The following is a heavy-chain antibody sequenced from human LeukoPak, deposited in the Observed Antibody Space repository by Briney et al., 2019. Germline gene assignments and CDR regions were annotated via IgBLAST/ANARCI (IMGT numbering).Heavy chain of an antibody. Sequence: GGSLRLSCAASGFTFSNAWMNWVRQAPGKGLEWVGRIISKTDGGTTDYAAPVKGRFTISRDDSKNTLFLQMTSLKTEDTAVYYCAKYSSGSFDYWGQGTLVTVSS. V-gene: IGHV3-15*01. CDR1: GFTFSNAW. D-gene: IGHD6-19*01. CDR3: AKYSSGSFDY. J-gene: IGHJ4*02. CDR2: IISKTDGGTT.